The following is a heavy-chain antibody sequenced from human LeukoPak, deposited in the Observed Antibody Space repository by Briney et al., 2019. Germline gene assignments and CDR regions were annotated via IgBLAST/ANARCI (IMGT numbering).Heavy chain of an antibody. CDR3: AREEYGGNNFDY. J-gene: IGHJ4*02. CDR1: GSTLSDYY. V-gene: IGHV3-11*01. Sequence: PGGSLRLSCASPGSTLSDYYVNWIRQAPGKGLEWVSQISNTGYSKYYADSVKGRFTISRDNVKDSVSLQMNSLRVADSGMYYCAREEYGGNNFDYGGQGILVTVSS. D-gene: IGHD4-23*01. CDR2: ISNTGYSK.